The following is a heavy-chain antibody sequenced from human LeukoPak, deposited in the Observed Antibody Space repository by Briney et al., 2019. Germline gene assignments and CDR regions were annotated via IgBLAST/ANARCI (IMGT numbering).Heavy chain of an antibody. J-gene: IGHJ6*04. Sequence: GESLQISRQGSGSSFTSYWIGWVRQMPGKGLEWIGIIYPIDYDTRYSPSFQGQVPISTDKSISTAYQQWSSLKASDTAMYYCAREGRSYYDILTGYYPPYYGMDVWGKGTTVTVSS. V-gene: IGHV5-51*01. D-gene: IGHD3-9*01. CDR1: GSSFTSYW. CDR3: AREGRSYYDILTGYYPPYYGMDV. CDR2: IYPIDYDT.